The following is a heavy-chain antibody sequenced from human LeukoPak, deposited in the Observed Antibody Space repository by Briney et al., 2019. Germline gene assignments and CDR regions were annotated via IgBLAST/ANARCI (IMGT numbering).Heavy chain of an antibody. V-gene: IGHV1-8*01. CDR1: AYTFTSYD. J-gene: IGHJ6*03. CDR3: ARAYYYILTGPNNYYYMDV. Sequence: ASVKVSCKASAYTFTSYDINWARRATGQGLEWMGWMNPKSGNTGYAQKFQGRVTMTRNTSISTAYMELSSLRSEDTAVYYCARAYYYILTGPNNYYYMDVWGKGTTVTVSS. CDR2: MNPKSGNT. D-gene: IGHD3-9*01.